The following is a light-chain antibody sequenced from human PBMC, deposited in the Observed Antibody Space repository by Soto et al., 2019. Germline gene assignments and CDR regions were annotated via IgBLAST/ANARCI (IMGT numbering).Light chain of an antibody. CDR2: EVS. J-gene: IGLJ3*02. Sequence: QSVLTQPPSASGTPGQRVTISCSGSSSNIGSNTVNWYQQLPGTAPKLMIYEVSKRPSGVPDRFSGSKSGNTASLTVSGLQAEDEADYYCSSYAGSNNLVFGGGTKLTVL. CDR3: SSYAGSNNLV. CDR1: SSNIGSNT. V-gene: IGLV1-44*01.